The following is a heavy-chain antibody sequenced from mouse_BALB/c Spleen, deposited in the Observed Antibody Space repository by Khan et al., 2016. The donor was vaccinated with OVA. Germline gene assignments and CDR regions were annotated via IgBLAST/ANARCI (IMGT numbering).Heavy chain of an antibody. CDR2: IWSGGST. CDR1: GFSLNYYG. V-gene: IGHV2-2*03. CDR3: GRKYDYDEGLAF. J-gene: IGHJ3*01. D-gene: IGHD2-4*01. Sequence: VQLQESGPGLVQPSQSLSITCTVSGFSLNYYGVHWVRQSPGKGLEWLGVIWSGGSTDYNAPFISRLSISKDNSKSQVFFKMNSLQSNDTGIYYCGRKYDYDEGLAFWGQRTLVTVSA.